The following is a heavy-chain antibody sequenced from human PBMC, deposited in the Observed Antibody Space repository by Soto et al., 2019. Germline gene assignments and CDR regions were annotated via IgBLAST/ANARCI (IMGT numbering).Heavy chain of an antibody. CDR3: ARRYCTGGICYFMDV. J-gene: IGHJ6*03. V-gene: IGHV4-39*01. CDR2: WWKSGTT. Sequence: QLLLQESGPGLVKPSETLSLTCTVSGDSIGGSGHSWAWVRQPPGKGLEWIGCWWKSGTTFYNPSRMSRVTVSVDTSKNQFSLRLSSVTASDTAVYYCARRYCTGGICYFMDVWDKGTTVTISS. CDR1: GDSIGGSGHS. D-gene: IGHD2-8*02.